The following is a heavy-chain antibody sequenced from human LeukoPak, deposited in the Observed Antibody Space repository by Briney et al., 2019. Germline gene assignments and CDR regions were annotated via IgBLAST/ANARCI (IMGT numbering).Heavy chain of an antibody. V-gene: IGHV3-48*01. CDR1: GFTFSNFN. D-gene: IGHD3-22*01. J-gene: IGHJ4*02. Sequence: GGSLRLSCAASGFTFSNFNMNWVRQAPGKGLEWVSYISTSTSGITIYYADSVEGRFTVSRDNSKNTLYLQMDSLRAEDTAIYYCAREHYYDTSGYYRDFDYWGQGTLVTVSS. CDR3: AREHYYDTSGYYRDFDY. CDR2: ISTSTSGITI.